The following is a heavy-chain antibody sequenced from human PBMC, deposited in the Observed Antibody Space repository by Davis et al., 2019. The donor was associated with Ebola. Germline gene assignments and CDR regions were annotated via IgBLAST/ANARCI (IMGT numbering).Heavy chain of an antibody. J-gene: IGHJ3*02. CDR2: IYPGDSDT. CDR3: AKLKRLEPLGIIDAFDI. V-gene: IGHV5-51*01. Sequence: GESLKISCKGSGYDFNIYWIGWVRQMPGKGLEWMGIIYPGDSDTTYSPSFQGQVTISADKSTSTAYLQWSSLKASDTAMYYCAKLKRLEPLGIIDAFDIWGQGTMVTVSS. CDR1: GYDFNIYW. D-gene: IGHD7-27*01.